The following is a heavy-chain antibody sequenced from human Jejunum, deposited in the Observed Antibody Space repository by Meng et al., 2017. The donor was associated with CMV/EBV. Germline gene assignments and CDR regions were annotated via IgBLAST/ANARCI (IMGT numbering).Heavy chain of an antibody. J-gene: IGHJ4*02. CDR1: GFAFSEYW. Sequence: LKICFAACGFAFSEYWMGGVRQIQGKGLGWVANIKYDGREQYFVDSVEGRFTISRDNSRNTLYLHRNSLRAEDTAVYYCTRQRDYWGQGTLVTVPS. CDR2: IKYDGREQ. CDR3: TRQRDY. V-gene: IGHV3-7*01.